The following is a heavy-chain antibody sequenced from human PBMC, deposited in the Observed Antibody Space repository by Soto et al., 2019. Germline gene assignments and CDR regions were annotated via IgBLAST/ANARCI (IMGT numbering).Heavy chain of an antibody. V-gene: IGHV3-21*01. D-gene: IGHD6-19*01. J-gene: IGHJ4*02. CDR2: ISSSSSYI. CDR3: ARDFESSGWNDY. CDR1: GFTFSSYS. Sequence: EMQLVESGGGLVKPGGSLRLSCAASGFTFSSYSMNWVRQAPGKGLEWVSSISSSSSYIYYADSVKGRFTISRDNAKNSLYLQMNSLRAEDTAVYYCARDFESSGWNDYWGQGTLVTVSS.